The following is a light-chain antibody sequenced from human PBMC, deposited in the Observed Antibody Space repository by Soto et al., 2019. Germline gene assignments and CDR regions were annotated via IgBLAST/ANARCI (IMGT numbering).Light chain of an antibody. CDR2: GAS. J-gene: IGKJ3*01. CDR3: QQYGSSFT. Sequence: EIVLTQSPGTLSLSPGDRATPSCRASQSVSSSYLAWYQQKPGRAPRLLIYGASSRATGIPDRFSGSGSGTDFTLTISRLEPEDFAVYYCQQYGSSFTFGPGTKVDIK. CDR1: QSVSSSY. V-gene: IGKV3-20*01.